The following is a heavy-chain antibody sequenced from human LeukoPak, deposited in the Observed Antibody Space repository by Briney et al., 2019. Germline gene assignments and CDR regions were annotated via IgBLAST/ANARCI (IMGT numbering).Heavy chain of an antibody. CDR3: ARSELLWFGGVNSGFDY. D-gene: IGHD3-10*01. Sequence: SETLSLTCTVSGGSISSYYWSWIRQPPGKGLEWIGYIYYSGSTYYNPSLKSRVTISVDTSKNQFSLKLSSVTAADTAVYYCARSELLWFGGVNSGFDYWGQGTLVTASS. J-gene: IGHJ4*02. CDR2: IYYSGST. V-gene: IGHV4-59*06. CDR1: GGSISSYY.